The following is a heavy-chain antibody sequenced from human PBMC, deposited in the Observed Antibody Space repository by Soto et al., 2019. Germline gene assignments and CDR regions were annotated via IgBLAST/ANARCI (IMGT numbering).Heavy chain of an antibody. CDR2: IYYSGST. CDR3: ATYRPDMGPFDI. Sequence: PSETLSLSCTVSGGSISSSSYYWGWIRQPPGKGLEWIGSIYYSGSTYYNPSLKSRVTISVDTSKNQFSLKLSSVTAADTAVYYCATYRPDMGPFDIWDQGTIDTFSS. V-gene: IGHV4-39*01. D-gene: IGHD2-15*01. J-gene: IGHJ3*02. CDR1: GGSISSSSYY.